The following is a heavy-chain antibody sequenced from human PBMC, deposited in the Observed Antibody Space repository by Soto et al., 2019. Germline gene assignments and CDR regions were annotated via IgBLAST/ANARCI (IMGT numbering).Heavy chain of an antibody. CDR3: AKEWFGEDSYDYGMDV. V-gene: IGHV3-23*01. CDR2: ISGSGGST. D-gene: IGHD3-10*01. CDR1: GFTFSSYA. J-gene: IGHJ6*02. Sequence: EVQLLESGGGLVQPGGSLRLSCAASGFTFSSYAMSWVRQAPGKGLEWVSVISGSGGSTYYADSVKGRFTISRDNSKNTLYLKMNSLRAEDTAVYYCAKEWFGEDSYDYGMDVWGQGTTVTVSS.